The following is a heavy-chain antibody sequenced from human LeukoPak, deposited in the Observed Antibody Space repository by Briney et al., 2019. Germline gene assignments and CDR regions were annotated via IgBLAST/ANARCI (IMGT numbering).Heavy chain of an antibody. CDR3: ARDNREMVAAEPRFDY. J-gene: IGHJ4*02. CDR2: ISSSSSYI. V-gene: IGHV3-21*01. Sequence: GSLRLSCAASGFTFSSYSMNWVRQAPGKGLEWVSSISSSSSYIYYADSVRGRFTISRDNAKNSLYLQMNSLRAEDTAVYYCARDNREMVAAEPRFDYWGQGTLVTVSS. CDR1: GFTFSSYS. D-gene: IGHD2-15*01.